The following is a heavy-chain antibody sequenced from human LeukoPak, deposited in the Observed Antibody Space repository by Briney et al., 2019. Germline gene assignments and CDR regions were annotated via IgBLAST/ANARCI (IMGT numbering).Heavy chain of an antibody. D-gene: IGHD5-12*01. J-gene: IGHJ4*02. CDR3: ARGGGGWLNYFDH. CDR1: SGSFSGYY. V-gene: IGHV4-34*01. CDR2: INDSGST. Sequence: SQTLSLTCGVYSGSFSGYYWSWIRQPPGKGLEWIGEINDSGSTNYNPSLKSRVTISVDTSKNQFSLKLSSVTAADTAVYYCARGGGGWLNYFDHWGQGTLVTVSS.